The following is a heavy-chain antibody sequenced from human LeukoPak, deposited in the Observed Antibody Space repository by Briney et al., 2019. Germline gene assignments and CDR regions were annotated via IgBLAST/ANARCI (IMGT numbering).Heavy chain of an antibody. Sequence: ASVKVSCKASGYTFTGYYMHWVRQAPGQGLEWMGWVNPNSGGTNYAQKFQGRVTMTRDTSISTAYMELSRLRSDDTAVYYCARVRGSSGWCSAVGYWGQGTLVTVSS. V-gene: IGHV1-2*02. J-gene: IGHJ4*02. D-gene: IGHD6-19*01. CDR2: VNPNSGGT. CDR3: ARVRGSSGWCSAVGY. CDR1: GYTFTGYY.